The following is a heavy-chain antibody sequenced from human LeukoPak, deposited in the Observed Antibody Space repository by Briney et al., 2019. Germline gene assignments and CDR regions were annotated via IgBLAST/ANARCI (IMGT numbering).Heavy chain of an antibody. CDR2: IYYSGST. CDR3: ARGGGRITVVRGVITYWYFDL. CDR1: GGSISSSNSY. D-gene: IGHD3-10*01. Sequence: NPSETLSLTCTVSGGSISSSNSYWGWIRQPPGKGLEWIGSIYYSGSTYYNPSLKSQVTISVDTSKNQFSLKLSSVTAADTAVYYCARGGGRITVVRGVITYWYFDLWGRGTLVTVSS. V-gene: IGHV4-39*01. J-gene: IGHJ2*01.